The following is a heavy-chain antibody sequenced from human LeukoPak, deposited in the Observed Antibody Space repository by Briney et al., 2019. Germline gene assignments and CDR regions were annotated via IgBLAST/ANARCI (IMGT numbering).Heavy chain of an antibody. CDR3: VRMTHSGNSFDH. V-gene: IGHV3-48*04. J-gene: IGHJ4*02. Sequence: GGSLRLSCAASGFAFSSYNMNWVRQAPGKGLEWVSYISYTSNTIYYADSVKGRLAIFRDNAKDSLYLQLSSLKTEDTAAYYCVRMTHSGNSFDHWGQGTLVIVSS. CDR1: GFAFSSYN. CDR2: ISYTSNTI. D-gene: IGHD6-25*01.